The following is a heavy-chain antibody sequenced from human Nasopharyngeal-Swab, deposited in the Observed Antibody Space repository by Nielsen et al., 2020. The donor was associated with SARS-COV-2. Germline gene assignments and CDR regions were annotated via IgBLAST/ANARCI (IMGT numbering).Heavy chain of an antibody. Sequence: GASLSISCAASGFTFNSYFMIWVRRAPGEGLEWGSYITVSGDATNYAESVKGRFTISRDNSKNLLYLQMNSLRVEDTATYYCAPDPNWGLGYWGRGTLVTVSS. CDR1: GFTFNSYF. CDR3: APDPNWGLGY. J-gene: IGHJ4*02. CDR2: ITVSGDAT. V-gene: IGHV3-23*01. D-gene: IGHD7-27*01.